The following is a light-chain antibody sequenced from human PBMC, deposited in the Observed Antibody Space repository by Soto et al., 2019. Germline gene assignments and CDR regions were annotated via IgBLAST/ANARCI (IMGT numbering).Light chain of an antibody. CDR1: SSDVGGYNS. J-gene: IGLJ1*01. Sequence: QSVLTQPPSASGSPGQSVTISCTGTSSDVGGYNSVSWYQQHPGKAPKLIIYAVSERPSGVPGRFSGSKSGNTASLTVSGLQAEDEADYYCNSFAGSNNLSVFGTGTKGTVL. CDR3: NSFAGSNNLSV. CDR2: AVS. V-gene: IGLV2-8*01.